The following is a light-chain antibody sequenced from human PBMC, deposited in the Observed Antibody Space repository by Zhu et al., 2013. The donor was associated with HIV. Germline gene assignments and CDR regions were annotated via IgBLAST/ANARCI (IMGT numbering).Light chain of an antibody. CDR1: QSISSY. V-gene: IGKV1-39*01. J-gene: IGKJ1*01. CDR3: QQSAGT. CDR2: AAS. Sequence: DIQMTQSPSSLSASVGDRVTITCRASQSISSYLNWYQQKPGKAPKLLIYAASSLQSGVPSRFSGSGSGTDFTLTISSLQPEDFATYYCQQSAGTFGQGTKVEIK.